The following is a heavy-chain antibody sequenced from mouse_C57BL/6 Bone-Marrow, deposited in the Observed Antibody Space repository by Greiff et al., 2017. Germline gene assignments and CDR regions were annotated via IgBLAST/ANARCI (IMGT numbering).Heavy chain of an antibody. CDR1: GFTFSSYG. J-gene: IGHJ2*01. V-gene: IGHV5-6*01. D-gene: IGHD2-12*01. Sequence: EVHLVESGGDLVKPGGSLKLSCAASGFTFSSYGMSWVRQTPDKRLEWVATISSGGSYTYYPDSVKGRFTISRDNAKNTLYLQMSSLKSEDTAMYYCATTIDYFYYWGQGTTLTVSS. CDR3: ATTIDYFYY. CDR2: ISSGGSYT.